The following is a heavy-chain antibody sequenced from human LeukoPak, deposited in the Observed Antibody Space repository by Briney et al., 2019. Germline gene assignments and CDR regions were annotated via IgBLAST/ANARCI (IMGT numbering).Heavy chain of an antibody. CDR3: ASMMGSSSNFDY. D-gene: IGHD6-6*01. V-gene: IGHV4-59*01. J-gene: IGHJ4*02. CDR1: GGSISSYY. Sequence: SETLSLTCTVSGGSISSYYWSWIRQPPGKGLEWIGYIYYSGSTNYNPSLKSRVIISADTSKNQYSLKLSSVTAADTAVYYCASMMGSSSNFDYWGPGTLVTVSS. CDR2: IYYSGST.